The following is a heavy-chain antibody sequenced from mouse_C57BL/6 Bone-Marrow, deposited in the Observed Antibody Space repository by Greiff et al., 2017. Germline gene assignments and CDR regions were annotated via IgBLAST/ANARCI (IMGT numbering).Heavy chain of an antibody. CDR2: IYPGSGNT. Sequence: VQVVESGPELVKPGASVKISCKASGYSFTSYYIHWVKQRPGQGLEWIGWIYPGSGNTKYNEKFKGKATLTADTSSSTAYMQLSSLKSEDSAVDYCSRPPTVSSYPPVGYFDVWGTGTTVTVSS. CDR3: SRPPTVSSYPPVGYFDV. J-gene: IGHJ1*03. CDR1: GYSFTSYY. D-gene: IGHD1-1*01. V-gene: IGHV1-66*01.